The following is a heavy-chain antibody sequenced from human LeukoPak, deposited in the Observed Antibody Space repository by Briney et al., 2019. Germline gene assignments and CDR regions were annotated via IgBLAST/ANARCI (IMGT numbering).Heavy chain of an antibody. Sequence: PGGSLRLSCAASGFTFSSYAMSWVRQAPGKGLEWVSSISGSGGSTYYADSVKGRFTISRDNSKNTLYLQMNSLRAEDTAVYYCAKDRNYDVSSGYNDYWGQGTLVTVSS. V-gene: IGHV3-23*01. J-gene: IGHJ4*02. CDR2: ISGSGGST. D-gene: IGHD3-22*01. CDR3: AKDRNYDVSSGYNDY. CDR1: GFTFSSYA.